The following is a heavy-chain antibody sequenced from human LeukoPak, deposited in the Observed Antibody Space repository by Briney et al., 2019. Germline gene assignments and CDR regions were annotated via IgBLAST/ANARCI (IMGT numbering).Heavy chain of an antibody. Sequence: ASVKVSCKASGYTFTGYYMHWVRQAPGQGLEWMGWINPNSGGTNYAQKFQGWVTMTRDTSISTAYMELSSLRSEDTAVYYCATYVDTASFDYWGQGTLVTVSS. CDR3: ATYVDTASFDY. CDR2: INPNSGGT. J-gene: IGHJ4*02. D-gene: IGHD5-18*01. CDR1: GYTFTGYY. V-gene: IGHV1-2*04.